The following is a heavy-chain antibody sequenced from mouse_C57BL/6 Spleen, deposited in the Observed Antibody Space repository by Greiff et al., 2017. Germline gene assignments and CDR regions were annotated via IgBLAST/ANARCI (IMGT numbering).Heavy chain of an antibody. CDR2: INPYNGGT. CDR1: GYTFTDYY. V-gene: IGHV1-19*01. CDR3: ARSRYGSVDY. Sequence: DVQLQESGPVLVKPGASVKMSCKASGYTFTDYYMNWVKQSHGKSLEWIGVINPYNGGTSYNQKFKGKATLTVDKSSSTAYMELNSLTSEDSAVYYCARSRYGSVDYWGQGTTLTVSS. D-gene: IGHD1-1*01. J-gene: IGHJ2*01.